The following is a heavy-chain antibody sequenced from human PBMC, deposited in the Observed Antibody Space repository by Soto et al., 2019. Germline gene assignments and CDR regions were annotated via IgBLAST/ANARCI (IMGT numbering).Heavy chain of an antibody. D-gene: IGHD6-13*01. CDR3: ARGGASWYVDY. V-gene: IGHV4-34*01. J-gene: IGHJ4*02. Sequence: QVQLQQWGAGLLKPSETLSLTCAVYDGPFSGYYWSWIRQPPGKGPEWIGEINHGGTTNYNPSLKSRVTISVGTSKNQFYLRLSAVTAADTAVYYCARGGASWYVDYWGQGTLVIVSS. CDR1: DGPFSGYY. CDR2: INHGGTT.